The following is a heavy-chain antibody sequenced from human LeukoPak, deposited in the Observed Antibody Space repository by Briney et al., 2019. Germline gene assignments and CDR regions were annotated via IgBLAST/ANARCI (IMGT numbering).Heavy chain of an antibody. V-gene: IGHV4-59*01. CDR3: ARATRAAANAFDI. J-gene: IGHJ3*02. CDR1: GGSISSYY. Sequence: PSETLPLTCTVSGGSISSYYWSWIRQPPGKGLEWIGYIYYSGSTNYNPSLKSRVTISVDTSKNQFSLKLSSVTAADTAVYYCARATRAAANAFDIWGQGTMVTVSS. CDR2: IYYSGST. D-gene: IGHD6-13*01.